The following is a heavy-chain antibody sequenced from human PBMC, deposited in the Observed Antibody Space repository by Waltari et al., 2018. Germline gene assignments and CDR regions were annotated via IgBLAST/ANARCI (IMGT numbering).Heavy chain of an antibody. V-gene: IGHV3-23*01. CDR2: IVGSGDTT. CDR1: GFVFSAYA. D-gene: IGHD3-16*01. J-gene: IGHJ4*02. Sequence: EVQLLESGGGLVQPGGSLRLSCTASGFVFSAYAMNWVRQAPGKGLEWVSAIVGSGDTTYYADAMKGRFTISRDNSKNTLFLQLNSLRAEDTAVYYCAKDHLDWGSSFDSWGQGTLVTVSS. CDR3: AKDHLDWGSSFDS.